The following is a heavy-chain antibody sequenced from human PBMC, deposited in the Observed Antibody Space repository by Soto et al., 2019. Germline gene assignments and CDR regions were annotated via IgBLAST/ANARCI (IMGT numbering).Heavy chain of an antibody. CDR1: GFTFSSYS. Sequence: EVQLVESGGGLVQPGGSLRLSCAASGFTFSSYSMNWVHQAPGKGLEWVSYISSSSSTIYYADSVKGRFTISRDNAKNSLYLQMNSLRDEDTAVYYCARGKKVRIQLWGGVWYFDLWGRGTLVTVSS. CDR2: ISSSSSTI. V-gene: IGHV3-48*02. D-gene: IGHD5-18*01. J-gene: IGHJ2*01. CDR3: ARGKKVRIQLWGGVWYFDL.